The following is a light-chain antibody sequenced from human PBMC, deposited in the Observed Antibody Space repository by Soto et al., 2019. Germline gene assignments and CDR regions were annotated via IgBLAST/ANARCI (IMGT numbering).Light chain of an antibody. CDR3: QQYNNWPPWT. V-gene: IGKV3-15*01. CDR1: QSVSNN. Sequence: EIVMTQSPSTLSVSPGERATLSCRASQSVSNNLAWYQQKPGQAPRLLIYGASTRATGIPARFSGSGSGTESTLTISSLHSQDFAVYYCQQYNNWPPWTFGPGTKVEIK. CDR2: GAS. J-gene: IGKJ1*01.